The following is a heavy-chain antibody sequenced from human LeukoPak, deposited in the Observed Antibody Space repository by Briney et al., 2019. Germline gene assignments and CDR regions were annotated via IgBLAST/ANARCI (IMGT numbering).Heavy chain of an antibody. CDR3: ARALGYCSGGSCYSMDY. D-gene: IGHD2-15*01. J-gene: IGHJ4*02. CDR2: IIPIFGTA. V-gene: IGHV1-69*06. Sequence: ASVKVSCKASGGTFSSYAISWVRQAPGQGLEWVGGIIPIFGTANYAQKFQGRVTITADKSTSTAYMELSRLRSEDTAVYYCARALGYCSGGSCYSMDYWGQGTLVTVSS. CDR1: GGTFSSYA.